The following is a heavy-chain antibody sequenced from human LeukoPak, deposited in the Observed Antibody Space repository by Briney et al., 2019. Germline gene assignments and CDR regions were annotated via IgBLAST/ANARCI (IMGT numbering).Heavy chain of an antibody. CDR1: GFTFSSYG. CDR3: AKDTELNDAFDI. D-gene: IGHD1-14*01. V-gene: IGHV3-30*02. Sequence: GGSLRLSCAASGFTFSSYGMHWVRQAPGKGLEWVAFIRYDGSNKYYADSVKGRFTISRDNSKNTLYLQMNSLRAEDTAVYYCAKDTELNDAFDIWGQGTMVTVSS. CDR2: IRYDGSNK. J-gene: IGHJ3*02.